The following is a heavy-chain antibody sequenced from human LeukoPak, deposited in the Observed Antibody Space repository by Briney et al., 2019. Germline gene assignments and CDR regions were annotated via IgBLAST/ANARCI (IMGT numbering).Heavy chain of an antibody. V-gene: IGHV4-30-4*01. D-gene: IGHD2-15*01. CDR1: GGSISSGDYY. Sequence: SQTLSLTCTVSGGSISSGDYYWTWIRQPPGKGLEWMGYINSSGRTSYNPSLKSRVSFSVDTSKNQFSVKVTSVTAADTAVYYCARAPVGLCSDNTCKRYFDYWGQGTLVTVSS. CDR3: ARAPVGLCSDNTCKRYFDY. CDR2: INSSGRT. J-gene: IGHJ4*02.